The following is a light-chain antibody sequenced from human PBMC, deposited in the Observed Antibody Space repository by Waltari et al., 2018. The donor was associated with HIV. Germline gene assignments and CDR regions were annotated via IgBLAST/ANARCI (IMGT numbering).Light chain of an antibody. CDR1: SSDVGGYIF. J-gene: IGLJ3*02. CDR2: EVS. V-gene: IGLV2-14*01. Sequence: QSALTQPASVSGSPGPSITISCTGTSSDVGGYIFVSWYQQHPGKAPKLMIYEVSNRPSGVSNRFSGSKSGNTASLTISGLQAEDEADYYCSSYTSSSTLVFGGGTKLTVL. CDR3: SSYTSSSTLV.